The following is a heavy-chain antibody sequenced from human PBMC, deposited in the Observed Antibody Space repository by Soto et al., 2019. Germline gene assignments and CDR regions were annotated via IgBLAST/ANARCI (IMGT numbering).Heavy chain of an antibody. CDR1: GFTFDDYA. V-gene: IGHV3-9*01. Sequence: GGSLRLSCAASGFTFDDYAMHWVRQAPGKGLEWVSGISWNSGSIGYADSVKGRFTISRDNAKNSLYLQMNSLRAEDTALYYCAKANDFWSGYYKGYYYYMDVWGKGTTVTVSS. CDR2: ISWNSGSI. J-gene: IGHJ6*03. D-gene: IGHD3-3*01. CDR3: AKANDFWSGYYKGYYYYMDV.